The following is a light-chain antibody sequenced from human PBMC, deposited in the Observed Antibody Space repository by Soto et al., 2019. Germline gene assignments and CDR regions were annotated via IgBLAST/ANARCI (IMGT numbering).Light chain of an antibody. CDR2: DAS. Sequence: EIMLTQSPATLSLSPGERATLSCRASQSLSTYLAWYQQKPGQAPRLLIYDASNRATDIPARFSGSGSGSDFTLTISSLEPEDFAVYYCQQRGTGPQTFGQGTRVEIK. CDR1: QSLSTY. V-gene: IGKV3-11*01. CDR3: QQRGTGPQT. J-gene: IGKJ1*01.